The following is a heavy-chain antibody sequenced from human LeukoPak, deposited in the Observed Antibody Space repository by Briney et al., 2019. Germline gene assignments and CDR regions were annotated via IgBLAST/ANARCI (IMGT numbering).Heavy chain of an antibody. V-gene: IGHV4-39*07. J-gene: IGHJ5*02. CDR3: ARDQAALGGSYYPLENWFDP. D-gene: IGHD1-26*01. CDR2: IYYSGST. CDR1: GGSISSSSYY. Sequence: PSETLSLTCTVSGGSISSSSYYWGWIRQPPGKGLEWIGSIYYSGSTYYNPSLKSRVTISVDTSKNQFSLKLSSVTAADTAVYYCARDQAALGGSYYPLENWFDPWGQGTLVTVSS.